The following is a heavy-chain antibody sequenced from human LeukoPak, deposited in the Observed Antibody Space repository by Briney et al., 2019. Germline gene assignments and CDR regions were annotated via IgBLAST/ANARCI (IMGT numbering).Heavy chain of an antibody. J-gene: IGHJ4*02. CDR2: IYYSGST. Sequence: SETLSLTCTVSGGSISSYCWSCIRQPPGKGLEWIGYIYYSGSTDYNPSLKSRVTISVDTSKNQFSLKLSSVTAADTAVYYCAREGVTKYYFDYWGQGTLVTVSS. D-gene: IGHD4-11*01. CDR1: GGSISSYC. CDR3: AREGVTKYYFDY. V-gene: IGHV4-59*01.